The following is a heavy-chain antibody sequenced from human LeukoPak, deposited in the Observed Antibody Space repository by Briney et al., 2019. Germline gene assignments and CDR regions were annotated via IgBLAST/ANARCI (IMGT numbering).Heavy chain of an antibody. CDR2: INPDSGGT. CDR1: GYTFTGYY. J-gene: IGHJ4*02. V-gene: IGHV1-2*02. Sequence: WASVKVSCKASGYTFTGYYLHWVRQAPGQGLERMGWINPDSGGTNYAQKFQGRVTMTRDTSISTTYMELSRLRSDDTAVYYCARDISSYGPFDYWGQGTLVTVSS. CDR3: ARDISSYGPFDY. D-gene: IGHD3-22*01.